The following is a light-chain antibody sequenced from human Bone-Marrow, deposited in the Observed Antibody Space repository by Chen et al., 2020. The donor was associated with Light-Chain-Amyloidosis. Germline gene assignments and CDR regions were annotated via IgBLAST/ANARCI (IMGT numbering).Light chain of an antibody. V-gene: IGKV3-20*01. Sequence: EFVLTQSPGTLSLSPGERATLTCRTSQSVSASYLAWYQQKPGQTPRLLIHGVSSRATGIPDRFSGSGSGTDFTLTISSLEPEDFAVYYCQEYGSPFGAGTRVDV. CDR2: GVS. CDR1: QSVSASY. J-gene: IGKJ3*01. CDR3: QEYGSP.